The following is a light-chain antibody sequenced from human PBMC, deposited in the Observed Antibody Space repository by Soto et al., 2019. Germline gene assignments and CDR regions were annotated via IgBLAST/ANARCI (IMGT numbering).Light chain of an antibody. CDR1: NIGSKS. CDR2: DDS. V-gene: IGLV3-21*02. Sequence: SYELTQPPSVSVAPGQTARITCGGINIGSKSVHWYQQKPGQAPVLVVYDDSDRPSGIPERFSGSNSGNTATLTISRVEARDEADYYCQVCDSSSDHWVFGGGTQLTVL. CDR3: QVCDSSSDHWV. J-gene: IGLJ3*02.